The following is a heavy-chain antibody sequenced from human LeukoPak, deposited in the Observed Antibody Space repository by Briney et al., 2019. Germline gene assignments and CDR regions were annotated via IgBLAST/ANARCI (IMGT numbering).Heavy chain of an antibody. CDR1: GFTVSSNY. CDR2: IYSGGST. V-gene: IGHV3-53*01. J-gene: IGHJ4*02. D-gene: IGHD2-15*01. Sequence: TGGSLRLSCAASGFTVSSNYMTWVRQAPGKGLEWVSVIYSGGSTYYADSVKGRFTISRDNSKNTLYLQMNSLRTEDTAVYYCAKDSSASFYCGGGTCYSNYWGQGTLVTVSS. CDR3: AKDSSASFYCGGGTCYSNY.